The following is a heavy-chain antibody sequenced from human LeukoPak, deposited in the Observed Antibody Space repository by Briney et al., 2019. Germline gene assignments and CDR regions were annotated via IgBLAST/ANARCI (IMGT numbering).Heavy chain of an antibody. CDR2: INANSGGT. CDR3: AREGTDIVVVGRWFDP. V-gene: IGHV1-2*02. Sequence: ASVKVSCKASGYTFTGYYMHWVRQAPGQGLEWMGWINANSGGTNDAQKFQGRVTMTRDTSISTAYMELSRLRSDDTAVYYCAREGTDIVVVGRWFDPWGQGTLVTVSS. J-gene: IGHJ5*02. D-gene: IGHD2-2*01. CDR1: GYTFTGYY.